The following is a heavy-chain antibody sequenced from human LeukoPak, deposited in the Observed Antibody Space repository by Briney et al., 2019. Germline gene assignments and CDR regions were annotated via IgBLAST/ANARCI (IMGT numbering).Heavy chain of an antibody. V-gene: IGHV1-2*02. CDR1: GYTFTGYY. CDR3: ARGASGSYRNDY. Sequence: ASVTVSCKASGYTFTGYYMHWVRQAPGQGLEWMGWINPNSGGTNYAQKFQGRVTMTRDTSISTAYMELSRLRSDDTAVYYCARGASGSYRNDYWGQETLVTVSS. J-gene: IGHJ4*02. D-gene: IGHD1-26*01. CDR2: INPNSGGT.